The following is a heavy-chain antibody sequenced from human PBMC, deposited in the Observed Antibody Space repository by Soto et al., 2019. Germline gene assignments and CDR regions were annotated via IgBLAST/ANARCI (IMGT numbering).Heavy chain of an antibody. CDR1: GFNFRNHA. J-gene: IGHJ1*01. V-gene: IGHV3-33*01. CDR2: VWFDGNNK. Sequence: GGSLRLSCVASGFNFRNHAMHWVRQAPGGGLEWVAVVWFDGNNKFYADSVKGRFTISRDNSRSMTFLEMTSLRAEDTAIYYCARDSVDITIVPPARIFDIWGQGTRVTVSS. CDR3: ARDSVDITIVPPARIFDI. D-gene: IGHD2-2*03.